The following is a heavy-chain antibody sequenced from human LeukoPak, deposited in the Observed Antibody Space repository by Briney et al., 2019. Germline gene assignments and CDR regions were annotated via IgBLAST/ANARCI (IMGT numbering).Heavy chain of an antibody. J-gene: IGHJ4*02. V-gene: IGHV3-23*01. Sequence: GGSLRLSGAASGSTFSNYAMTWVRQAPGKGLEWVAGISASATNTYYADSVKGQFTISRDNSKKTLFLQMNNLRVDDTGKYFCTSATQHLLRGGQFDYWGQGTLVTVSS. CDR2: ISASATNT. CDR3: TSATQHLLRGGQFDY. D-gene: IGHD3-16*01. CDR1: GSTFSNYA.